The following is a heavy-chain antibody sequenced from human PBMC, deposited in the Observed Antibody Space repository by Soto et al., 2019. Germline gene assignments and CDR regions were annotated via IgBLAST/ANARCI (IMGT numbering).Heavy chain of an antibody. CDR1: GFTFSSYW. CDR3: VRDEFCVGMDS. CDR2: IDTDGSST. Sequence: EVQLVESGGGLVQPGGSLRLSCAASGFTFSSYWMHWVRQAPGKGLVWVAHIDTDGSSTCYADSVKGRFTISIDNAKHKLYMHMNSVRAGHMALYYFVRDEFCVGMDSWGLGTLVTIFS. V-gene: IGHV3-74*01. D-gene: IGHD3-3*01. J-gene: IGHJ4*02.